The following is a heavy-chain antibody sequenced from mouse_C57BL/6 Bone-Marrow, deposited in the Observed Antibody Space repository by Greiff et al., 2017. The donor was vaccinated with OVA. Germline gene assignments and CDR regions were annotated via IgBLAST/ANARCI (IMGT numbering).Heavy chain of an antibody. J-gene: IGHJ4*01. CDR3: AREGSTVVGTRDYFYAMDY. CDR2: IYPSDSET. Sequence: VKLQQPGAELVRPGSSVKLSCKASGYTFTSYWMDWVKQRPGQGLEWIGNIYPSDSETHYNQKFKDKATLTVDKSSSTAYMQLSSLTSEDSAVYYCAREGSTVVGTRDYFYAMDYWGQGTSVTVSS. V-gene: IGHV1-61*01. D-gene: IGHD1-1*01. CDR1: GYTFTSYW.